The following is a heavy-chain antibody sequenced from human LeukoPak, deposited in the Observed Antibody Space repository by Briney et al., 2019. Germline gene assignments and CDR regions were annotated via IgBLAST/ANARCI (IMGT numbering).Heavy chain of an antibody. D-gene: IGHD6-19*01. CDR2: IKSKAAGGII. J-gene: IGHJ4*02. CDR3: AHIAVSQSDFDR. V-gene: IGHV3-15*01. CDR1: GMTFSNAW. Sequence: PGGSLRLSCAASGMTFSNAWMTWVRQAPGKGLEWVGRIKSKAAGGIIDYAGPVKGRFTISRDDSKDTVYLQMNSLKTEDTAMYYCAHIAVSQSDFDRWGQGTLVTVSS.